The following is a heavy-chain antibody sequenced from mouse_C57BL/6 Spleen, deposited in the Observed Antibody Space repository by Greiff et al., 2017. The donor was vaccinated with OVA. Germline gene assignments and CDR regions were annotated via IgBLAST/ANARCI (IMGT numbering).Heavy chain of an antibody. CDR1: GFTFSNYW. V-gene: IGHV6-3*01. CDR2: IRLKSDNYAT. J-gene: IGHJ3*01. Sequence: EVQRVESGGGLVQPGGSMKLSCVASGFTFSNYWMNWVRQSPEKGLEWVAQIRLKSDNYATHYAESVKGRFTISRDDSKSSVYLQMNNLRAEDTGIYYCTSPIYYYGSSPFAYWGQGTLVTVSA. D-gene: IGHD1-1*01. CDR3: TSPIYYYGSSPFAY.